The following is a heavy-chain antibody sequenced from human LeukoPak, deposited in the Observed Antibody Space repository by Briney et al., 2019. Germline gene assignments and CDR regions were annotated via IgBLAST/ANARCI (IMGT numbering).Heavy chain of an antibody. J-gene: IGHJ3*02. CDR2: IIVTGGST. Sequence: WWSLRLPCAASGCTFRGYAMTWVRPAPGKGLAWVAGIIVTGGSTYYAESLKGRFTISRDNSNNTLYLQMNTLRAEDTAVYYCATCSSSSWYAFDASDIWGQGTMVTVSS. D-gene: IGHD2-2*01. CDR1: GCTFRGYA. V-gene: IGHV3-23*01. CDR3: ATCSSSSWYAFDASDI.